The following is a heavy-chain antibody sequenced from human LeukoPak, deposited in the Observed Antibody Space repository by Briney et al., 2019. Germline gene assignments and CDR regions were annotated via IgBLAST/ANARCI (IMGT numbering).Heavy chain of an antibody. CDR1: GFTFSSYG. V-gene: IGHV3-30*18. Sequence: GGSLRLSCAASGFTFSSYGMHWVRQAPGKGLEWVAVISYDGSNKYYADSVKGRFTISRDNSKNTLYLQMNSLRAEDTAVYYCAKDLRYYYSSGFDYWGQGTLVTVSS. CDR2: ISYDGSNK. D-gene: IGHD3-22*01. J-gene: IGHJ4*02. CDR3: AKDLRYYYSSGFDY.